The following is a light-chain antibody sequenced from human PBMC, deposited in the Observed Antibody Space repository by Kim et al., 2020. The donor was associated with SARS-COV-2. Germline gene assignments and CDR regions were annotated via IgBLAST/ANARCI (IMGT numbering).Light chain of an antibody. CDR2: EDD. CDR3: QSYDDNIQV. J-gene: IGLJ3*02. V-gene: IGLV6-57*03. Sequence: GKTVTISGTRSRGSIASNYVQWYQHRPGSVPTTLIYEDDQRSSGVPDRFSGSIDRSSNSASLSISGLKTADEADYYCQSYDDNIQVFGGGTQLTVL. CDR1: RGSIASNY.